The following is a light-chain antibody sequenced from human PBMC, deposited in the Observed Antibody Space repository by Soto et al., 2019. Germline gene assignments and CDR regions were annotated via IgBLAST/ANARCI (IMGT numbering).Light chain of an antibody. Sequence: IVLTQSPVTLSFYPGERVTLSCGASQRVSTSFLAWYQQKPGQAPTLRIFGASSRATGIPDRFTGSGSGTDFTLTISRLEPEDFAVYYCQQYGGSPPGVTFGGGTKVDI. V-gene: IGKV3-20*01. CDR3: QQYGGSPPGVT. J-gene: IGKJ4*01. CDR2: GAS. CDR1: QRVSTSF.